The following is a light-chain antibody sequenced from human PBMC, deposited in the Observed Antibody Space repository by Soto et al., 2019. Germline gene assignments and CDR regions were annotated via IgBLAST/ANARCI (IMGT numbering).Light chain of an antibody. Sequence: EIVFTQSPGTLSLSPGERATLSCRASESDSDNYLAWYQQRSGQAPRLVIYGASSRASAVPDRFSGSGSGADFTLTISRLEPEDFAVYYCQQYGSSPLTFGGGTKVDIK. CDR2: GAS. CDR1: ESDSDNY. J-gene: IGKJ4*01. V-gene: IGKV3-20*01. CDR3: QQYGSSPLT.